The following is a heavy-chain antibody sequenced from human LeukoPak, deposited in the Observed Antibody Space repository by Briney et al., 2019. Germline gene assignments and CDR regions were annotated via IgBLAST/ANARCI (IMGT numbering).Heavy chain of an antibody. J-gene: IGHJ3*02. V-gene: IGHV3-74*01. D-gene: IGHD4-23*01. CDR2: INSDGSST. CDR1: GFTFSSYW. CDR3: ARTFDYGANSFAFDI. Sequence: GGSLRLSCAASGFTFSSYWMHWVRQAPGKGLVWVSRINSDGSSTSYADSVKGRFTISRDNAKNTLYLQMNSLRADDTAVYYCARTFDYGANSFAFDIWGQGTMVTVS.